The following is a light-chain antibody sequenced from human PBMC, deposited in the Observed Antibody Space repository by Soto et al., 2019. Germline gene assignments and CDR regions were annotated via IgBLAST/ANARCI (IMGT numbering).Light chain of an antibody. Sequence: ELVLTQSPDTLSLSPGERATLSCRASQSVSSSYLAWYQQKPGQAPRLLIYGASSRATGIPDRFSGSGSGTDFTLTISRLEPEDFAVYYCQQYGSSPRTFGQGTKVDIK. J-gene: IGKJ1*01. CDR1: QSVSSSY. CDR3: QQYGSSPRT. CDR2: GAS. V-gene: IGKV3-20*01.